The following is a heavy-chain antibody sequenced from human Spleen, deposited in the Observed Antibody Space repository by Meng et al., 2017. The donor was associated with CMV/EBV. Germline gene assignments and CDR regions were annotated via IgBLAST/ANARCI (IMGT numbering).Heavy chain of an antibody. CDR2: ISRSGSTI. V-gene: IGHV3-11*04. D-gene: IGHD2-2*01. CDR3: ARVEDCSSTSCLYFDY. Sequence: GGSLRLSCAASGFTFSDHYIDWVRQAPGKGLEWVSYISRSGSTIYYADSVKGRFTISRDNAKNSLYLQMNSLRAEDTAVYYCARVEDCSSTSCLYFDYWGQGTLVTVSS. CDR1: GFTFSDHY. J-gene: IGHJ4*02.